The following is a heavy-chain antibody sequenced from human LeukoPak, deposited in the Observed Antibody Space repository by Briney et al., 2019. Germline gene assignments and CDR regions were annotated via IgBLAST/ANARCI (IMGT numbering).Heavy chain of an antibody. CDR1: GYTFTSYG. J-gene: IGHJ6*02. CDR3: ARDSQWLVPYYYYGMDV. Sequence: ASVKVSCKASGYTFTSYGISWVRQAPGQGLEWMGWISAYNGNTNYAQKLQGRVTMTTDTSTSTAYMELRSLRSDDTAVYHCARDSQWLVPYYYYGMDVWGQGTTVTVSS. D-gene: IGHD6-19*01. V-gene: IGHV1-18*01. CDR2: ISAYNGNT.